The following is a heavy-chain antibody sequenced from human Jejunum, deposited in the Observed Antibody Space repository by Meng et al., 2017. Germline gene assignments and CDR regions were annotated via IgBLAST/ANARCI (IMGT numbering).Heavy chain of an antibody. V-gene: IGHV1-2*06. CDR3: ARAPDYSDNWFDP. D-gene: IGHD2-15*01. CDR2: INPHSGGT. Sequence: QVPLVQSGAEVKKPGASVNVPCKASGYTFTGYYIPWVRKAPGQGLELMGRINPHSGGTNFAQKFQGRVTMTRDTSINASYMELSRLTSDDTAVYYCARAPDYSDNWFDPWGQGTLVTVSS. CDR1: GYTFTGYY. J-gene: IGHJ5*02.